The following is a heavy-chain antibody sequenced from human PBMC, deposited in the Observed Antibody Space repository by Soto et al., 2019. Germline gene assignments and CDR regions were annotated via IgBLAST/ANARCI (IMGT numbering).Heavy chain of an antibody. CDR3: ARAPEIPNYDILTGYYTHAFDI. CDR1: GGYISSGGYY. J-gene: IGHJ3*02. D-gene: IGHD3-9*01. Sequence: SETLSLTCTVSGGYISSGGYYWSWIRQHPGKGLEWIGYIYYSGSTYYNPSLKSRVTISVDTSKNQFSLKLSSVTAADTAVYYCARAPEIPNYDILTGYYTHAFDIWGQGTMVTVSS. V-gene: IGHV4-31*03. CDR2: IYYSGST.